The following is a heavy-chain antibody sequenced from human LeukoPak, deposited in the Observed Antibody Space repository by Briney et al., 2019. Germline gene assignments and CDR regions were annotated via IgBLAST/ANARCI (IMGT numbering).Heavy chain of an antibody. CDR3: ARVSLGKWELLYAFDI. Sequence: GGSLRLSCAASGFTFSDYYMSWIRQAPGKGLEWVSHISSSGSTIYYADSVKGRFTISRDNAKNSLYLQMNSLRAEDTAVYYCARVSLGKWELLYAFDIWGQGTMVTVSS. CDR1: GFTFSDYY. J-gene: IGHJ3*02. V-gene: IGHV3-11*04. CDR2: ISSSGSTI. D-gene: IGHD1-26*01.